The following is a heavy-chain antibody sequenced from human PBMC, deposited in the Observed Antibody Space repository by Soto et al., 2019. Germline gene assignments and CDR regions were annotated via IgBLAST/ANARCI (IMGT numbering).Heavy chain of an antibody. CDR2: IAPMFGTA. Sequence: GASVKVSCKASGGTFSSYAISWVRQAPGQGPEWMGGIAPMFGTANYAQKFQGRVTITADESTSTAYMQLSSLRSEDTAVYYCARGVYYDSRGYYFFFWGQGTLVTVSS. CDR3: ARGVYYDSRGYYFFF. D-gene: IGHD3-22*01. V-gene: IGHV1-69*13. J-gene: IGHJ4*02. CDR1: GGTFSSYA.